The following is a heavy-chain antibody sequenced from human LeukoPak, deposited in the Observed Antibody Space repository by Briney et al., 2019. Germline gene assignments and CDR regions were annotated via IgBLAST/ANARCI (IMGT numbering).Heavy chain of an antibody. CDR1: GFTFSSYA. D-gene: IGHD2-2*01. V-gene: IGHV3-30*02. CDR2: IRYDGSNK. J-gene: IGHJ4*02. CDR3: AAFRSSTSD. Sequence: GGSLRLSCAASGFTFSSYAMSWLRQAPGKGLEWVAFIRYDGSNKYYADSVKGRFTISRDNSKNTLYLQMNSLRAEDTAVYYCAAFRSSTSDWGQGTLVTVSS.